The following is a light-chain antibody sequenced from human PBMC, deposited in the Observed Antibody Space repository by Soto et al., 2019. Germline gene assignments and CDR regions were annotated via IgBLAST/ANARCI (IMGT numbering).Light chain of an antibody. J-gene: IGLJ1*01. Sequence: QSALTQPPSASGSPGQTVTISCTGTISDVGGYDYVSWYQQHPGEAPKLIIYEVTKRPSGVPDRFSGSKSGNTASLTVSGLQAEDEADYHCASYAGGKNFYVFGTGTKVTVL. CDR2: EVT. V-gene: IGLV2-8*01. CDR3: ASYAGGKNFYV. CDR1: ISDVGGYDY.